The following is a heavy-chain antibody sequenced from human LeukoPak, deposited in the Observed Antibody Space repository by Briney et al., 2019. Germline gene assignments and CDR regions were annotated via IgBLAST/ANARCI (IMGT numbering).Heavy chain of an antibody. CDR2: IRSKANNYAT. CDR1: GFIFSDSA. CDR3: GAGYSSSGDYFDY. J-gene: IGHJ4*02. V-gene: IGHV3-73*01. Sequence: PGGSLRLSCAASGFIFSDSAMHWVRQASGKGLEWVGRIRSKANNYATTYGASVKGRFTISRDDSKNTAYLQVNSLKTEDTAVYYCGAGYSSSGDYFDYWGQGPWSPSPQ. D-gene: IGHD6-13*01.